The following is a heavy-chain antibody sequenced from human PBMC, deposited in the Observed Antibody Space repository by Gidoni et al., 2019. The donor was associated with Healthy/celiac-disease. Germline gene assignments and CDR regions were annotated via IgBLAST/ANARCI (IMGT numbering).Heavy chain of an antibody. CDR1: GGSISNSNYY. Sequence: QLQLPESGPGLVKPSETLSLTCTVSGGSISNSNYYWGWVRQPPGKGLEWIGSIYYSGSTYYNPSLKGRVTISVDTSKNQFSLKMSSVTAADTAVYYCARRDYGDYLGYWGQGTLVTVSS. V-gene: IGHV4-39*01. CDR2: IYYSGST. D-gene: IGHD4-17*01. CDR3: ARRDYGDYLGY. J-gene: IGHJ4*02.